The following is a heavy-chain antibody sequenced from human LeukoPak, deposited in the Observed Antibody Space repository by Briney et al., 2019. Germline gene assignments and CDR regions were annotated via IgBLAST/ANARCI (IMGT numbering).Heavy chain of an antibody. CDR1: GFTFSSYA. Sequence: GRSLRLSCAASGFTFSSYAMHWVRQAPGKGLEWVALISYDGSNKYYADSVKGRFTISRDNSKNTLYLQMNSLRAEDTAVYYCARVEEVVINPPGTRNGMDVWGQGTTVTVSS. D-gene: IGHD3-22*01. CDR3: ARVEEVVINPPGTRNGMDV. J-gene: IGHJ6*02. V-gene: IGHV3-30-3*01. CDR2: ISYDGSNK.